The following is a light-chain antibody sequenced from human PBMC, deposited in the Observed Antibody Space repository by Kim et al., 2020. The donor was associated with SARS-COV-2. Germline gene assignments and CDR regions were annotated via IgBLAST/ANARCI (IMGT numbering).Light chain of an antibody. CDR3: QQYDDWPPWT. J-gene: IGKJ1*01. CDR2: GAS. CDR1: QSVGSN. Sequence: SPGERVTLSCRASQSVGSNVAWYQHKTGQAPRLLIYGASTRATGIPARFSGSGSGTEFTLTISSLQSEDLAVYFCQQYDDWPPWTFGQGTKVDIK. V-gene: IGKV3-15*01.